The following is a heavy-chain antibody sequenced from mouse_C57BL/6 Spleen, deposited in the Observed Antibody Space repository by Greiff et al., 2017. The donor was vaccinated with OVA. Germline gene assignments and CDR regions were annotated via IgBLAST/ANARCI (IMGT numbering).Heavy chain of an antibody. J-gene: IGHJ2*01. V-gene: IGHV1-52*01. Sequence: QVQLKQPGAELVRPGSSVKLSCKASGYTFTSYWMHWVKQRPIQGLEWIGNIDPSDSETHYNQKFKDKATLTVDKSSSTAYMQLSSLTSDDSAVFFYARERDYYGSSYDYFDYWGKGTTLTVSS. CDR1: GYTFTSYW. CDR3: ARERDYYGSSYDYFDY. D-gene: IGHD1-1*01. CDR2: IDPSDSET.